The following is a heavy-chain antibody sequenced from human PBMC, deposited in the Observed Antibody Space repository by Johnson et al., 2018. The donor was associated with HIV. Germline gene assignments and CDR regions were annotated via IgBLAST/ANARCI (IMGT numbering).Heavy chain of an antibody. J-gene: IGHJ3*02. CDR2: IKSKNDGGTT. CDR1: GFTFGDYA. Sequence: VQLVESGGGLVQPGRSLRLSCKASGFTFGDYAMSWVRQAPGKGLEWVGRIKSKNDGGTTDYAALVKGRFTISRDDSKNTLYLQMNSLKTEDTAVYYCATDALVDHDAFDIWGQGTMVSVSS. CDR3: ATDALVDHDAFDI. D-gene: IGHD3-10*01. V-gene: IGHV3-15*01.